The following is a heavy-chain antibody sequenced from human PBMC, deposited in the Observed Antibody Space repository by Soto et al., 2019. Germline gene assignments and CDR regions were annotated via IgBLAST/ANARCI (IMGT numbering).Heavy chain of an antibody. Sequence: EVQLVESGGGLVQPGGSLRLSCAASGFTFSSYDMHWVRQATGKGLEWVSAIGTAGDTYYPGSVKGRFTISRENAKNSLYLQMNSLRAGDTAVYYCARAKGDSCAFDIWGQGTMVTVSS. CDR1: GFTFSSYD. D-gene: IGHD2-21*02. CDR2: IGTAGDT. V-gene: IGHV3-13*01. J-gene: IGHJ3*02. CDR3: ARAKGDSCAFDI.